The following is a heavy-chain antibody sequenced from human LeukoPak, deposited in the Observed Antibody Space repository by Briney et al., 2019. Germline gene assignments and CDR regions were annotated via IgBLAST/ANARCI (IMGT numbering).Heavy chain of an antibody. J-gene: IGHJ4*02. D-gene: IGHD2-2*01. Sequence: SETLSLTCTVSGGSISSSSYYWGWIRQPPGKGLEWIGYMYHGGHTNCSSSLKSRVTISIDTSKKQFSLKVRSVIAADTAVYYCARDRRVYCSGSSCSYYFDFWSQGTLVTVSS. CDR1: GGSISSSSYY. CDR3: ARDRRVYCSGSSCSYYFDF. CDR2: MYHGGHT. V-gene: IGHV4-61*01.